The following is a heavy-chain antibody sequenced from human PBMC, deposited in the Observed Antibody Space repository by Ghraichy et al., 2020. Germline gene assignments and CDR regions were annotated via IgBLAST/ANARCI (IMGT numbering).Heavy chain of an antibody. V-gene: IGHV1-8*01. CDR2: MNPNSGNT. D-gene: IGHD3-10*01. J-gene: IGHJ4*02. Sequence: ASVKVSCKASGYTFTSYDINWVRQATGQGLEWMGWMNPNSGNTGYAQKFQGRVTMTRNTSIDIAYMELSSLTSEDTAVYYCATPEGVWFAESKRKNFDYWGQGTLVTVSS. CDR1: GYTFTSYD. CDR3: ATPEGVWFAESKRKNFDY.